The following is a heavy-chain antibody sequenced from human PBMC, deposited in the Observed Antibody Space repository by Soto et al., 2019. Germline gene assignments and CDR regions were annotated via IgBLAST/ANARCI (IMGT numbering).Heavy chain of an antibody. CDR1: GAPITSNY. CDR3: ETVTVTAYFDCMDT. J-gene: IGHJ5*02. CDR2: LDHQGYS. D-gene: IGHD3-9*01. Sequence: SETLSLTCSVSGAPITSNYWTWIRQPPGKGLEWIGYLDHQGYSNYSPSLRSRVSMSIDTSKNQLSLKVHSVTAADTAVYYCETVTVTAYFDCMDTWGQGTLVTVSS. V-gene: IGHV4-59*01.